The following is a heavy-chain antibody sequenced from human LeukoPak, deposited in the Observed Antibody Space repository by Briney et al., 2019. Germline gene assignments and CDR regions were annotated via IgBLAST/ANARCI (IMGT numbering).Heavy chain of an antibody. CDR1: GFTFSSYA. CDR2: ISGSGGST. CDR3: AKDLKAKTPDIRYSSSPFDY. Sequence: GGSLRLSCAASGFTFSSYAMSWVRQAPGKGLEWVSAISGSGGSTYYADSVKGRFTISRDNSKNTLYLQMNSLRAEDTAVYYCAKDLKAKTPDIRYSSSPFDYWGQGTLVTVSS. V-gene: IGHV3-23*01. D-gene: IGHD6-6*01. J-gene: IGHJ4*02.